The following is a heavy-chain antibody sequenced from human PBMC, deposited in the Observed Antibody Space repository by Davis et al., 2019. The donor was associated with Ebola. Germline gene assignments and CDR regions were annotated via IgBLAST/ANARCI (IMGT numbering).Heavy chain of an antibody. CDR1: GFRFSSYV. CDR2: IGGSGYTA. J-gene: IGHJ4*02. Sequence: GESLKISCVASGFRFSSYVMGWVRQAPGKGLEWVSRIGGSGYTADYGDSVRGRFTISRDNSKNSLYLQMISLRAEDTATYYCARDPMNTLAALPDFWGQGTLVTVSS. CDR3: ARDPMNTLAALPDF. D-gene: IGHD1/OR15-1a*01. V-gene: IGHV3-23*01.